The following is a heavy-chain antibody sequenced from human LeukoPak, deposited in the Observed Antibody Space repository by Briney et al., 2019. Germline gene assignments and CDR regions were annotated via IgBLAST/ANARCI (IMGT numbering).Heavy chain of an antibody. V-gene: IGHV3-53*01. Sequence: GGSLRLSCAASGFSVSSYYMSWVRQAPGKGLEWVSIIYSGGTTYYADSVKGRFTISRDNSKNTVYLQMNRLRAEDTAVYYCARSSRELGGYAPWELMPPFDYWGQGTLVTVSS. CDR1: GFSVSSYY. J-gene: IGHJ4*02. D-gene: IGHD1-7*01. CDR2: IYSGGTT. CDR3: ARSSRELGGYAPWELMPPFDY.